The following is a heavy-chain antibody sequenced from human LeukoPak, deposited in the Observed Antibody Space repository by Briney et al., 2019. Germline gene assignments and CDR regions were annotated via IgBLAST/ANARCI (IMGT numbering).Heavy chain of an antibody. CDR3: ANTYYYGSSEYYFDY. Sequence: PGGSLRLSCAASGFTFSSYAMSWVRQAPGKGLEWVSAISGSGGSTYYADSVKGRFTISRDNSKNTLYLQMNSLRAEDTAVYYCANTYYYGSSEYYFDYWGQGTLVTVSS. D-gene: IGHD3-22*01. J-gene: IGHJ4*02. CDR2: ISGSGGST. CDR1: GFTFSSYA. V-gene: IGHV3-23*01.